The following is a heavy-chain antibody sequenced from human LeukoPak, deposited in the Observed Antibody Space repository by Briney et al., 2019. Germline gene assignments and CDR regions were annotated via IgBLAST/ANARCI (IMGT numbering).Heavy chain of an antibody. J-gene: IGHJ5*02. CDR1: GYTFFSYA. CDR2: MNPNMGNT. D-gene: IGHD3-10*01. V-gene: IGHV1-8*02. CDR3: ARGGERANFYGLGSSPNWFDP. Sequence: ASVKVSCKASGYTFFSYAINWVRQAAGQGLEWVGWMNPNMGNTGYAQKFQGRVTMTRNTSISTAYMELSGLRSDDTAVYYCARGGERANFYGLGSSPNWFDPWGQGTLVTVSS.